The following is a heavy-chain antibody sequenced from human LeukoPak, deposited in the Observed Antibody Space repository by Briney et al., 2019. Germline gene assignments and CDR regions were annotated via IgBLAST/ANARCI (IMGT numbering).Heavy chain of an antibody. V-gene: IGHV3-30*18. Sequence: GGSLRLSCAASGFTFSNAWMSWVRQAPGKALEWVAVTSYDGTTKYYADSAKGRFNISRDNSKNTLYLQMNSLRVDDTAVYYCAKDATLFGDQYFDYWGQGTLVIVSS. CDR2: TSYDGTTK. CDR3: AKDATLFGDQYFDY. D-gene: IGHD3-10*01. CDR1: GFTFSNAW. J-gene: IGHJ4*02.